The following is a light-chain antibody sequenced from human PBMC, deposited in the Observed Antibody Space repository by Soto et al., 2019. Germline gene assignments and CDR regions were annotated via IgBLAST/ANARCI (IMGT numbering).Light chain of an antibody. CDR1: QSISSW. CDR2: DAS. Sequence: DIQMTQSPSTLSASVGDRVTITCRASQSISSWLAWYQQKPGKAPKLLIYDASSLESGVPSRFSGSGSGTEFTLTISSLQPDDFATYYCQQYNSYSVPLTFGGGTKVEIK. J-gene: IGKJ4*01. CDR3: QQYNSYSVPLT. V-gene: IGKV1-5*01.